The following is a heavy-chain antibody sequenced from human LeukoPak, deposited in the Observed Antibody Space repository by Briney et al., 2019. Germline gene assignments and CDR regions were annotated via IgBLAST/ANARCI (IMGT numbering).Heavy chain of an antibody. D-gene: IGHD4-17*01. V-gene: IGHV3-23*01. CDR1: GFSFSNFG. Sequence: GGSLRLSCAGSGFSFSNFGMSWVRQAPGKGPEWVSFISGNGGRTDYAESVKGRFTITRDNSKNTLYLQMNSLRDEDTAAYYGGRDQNGDYFGIFDMWAEGQWSPSLQ. CDR2: ISGNGGRT. J-gene: IGHJ3*02. CDR3: GRDQNGDYFGIFDM.